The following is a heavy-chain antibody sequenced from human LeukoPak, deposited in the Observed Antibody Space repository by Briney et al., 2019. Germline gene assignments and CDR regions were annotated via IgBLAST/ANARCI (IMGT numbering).Heavy chain of an antibody. Sequence: GRSLRLSCAASGFTFSSYGMHWVRQAPGEGLEWVAVISYDGSNKYYADSVKGRFTISRDNSKNTLYLQMNSLRAEDTAVYYCAKDSPVSGWSLDYWGQGTLVTVSS. CDR3: AKDSPVSGWSLDY. V-gene: IGHV3-30*18. CDR2: ISYDGSNK. D-gene: IGHD6-19*01. J-gene: IGHJ4*02. CDR1: GFTFSSYG.